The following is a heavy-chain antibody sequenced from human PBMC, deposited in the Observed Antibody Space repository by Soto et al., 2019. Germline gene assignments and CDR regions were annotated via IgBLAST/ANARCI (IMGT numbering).Heavy chain of an antibody. Sequence: LRLSCAASGFTFSSYAMHWVRQAPGKGLEWVAVISYDGSNKYYADSVKGRFTISRDNSKNTLYLQMNSLRAEDTAVYYCARERGESPYYDFWSGYFYYYGMDVWGQGTTVTVSS. D-gene: IGHD3-3*01. CDR3: ARERGESPYYDFWSGYFYYYGMDV. CDR2: ISYDGSNK. V-gene: IGHV3-30-3*01. J-gene: IGHJ6*02. CDR1: GFTFSSYA.